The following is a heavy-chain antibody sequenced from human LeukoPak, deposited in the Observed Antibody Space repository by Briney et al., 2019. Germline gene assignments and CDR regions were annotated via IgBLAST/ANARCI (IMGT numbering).Heavy chain of an antibody. J-gene: IGHJ4*02. Sequence: PGGSLRLSCAASGFTFSTYAMSWVRQAPGKGLEWVSAISGRGDSTYYADSVKGRFTISRDYSKNTLYLQMNSLRAEDTAVYYCAKDGGLWVSAHWGDSWGRGTLVTVSS. CDR1: GFTFSTYA. D-gene: IGHD7-27*01. CDR2: ISGRGDST. V-gene: IGHV3-23*01. CDR3: AKDGGLWVSAHWGDS.